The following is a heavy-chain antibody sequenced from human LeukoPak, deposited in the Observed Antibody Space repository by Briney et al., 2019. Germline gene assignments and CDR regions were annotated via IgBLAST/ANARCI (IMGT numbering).Heavy chain of an antibody. CDR2: ISYDGSNK. CDR3: AKDISGWYGSFAFDI. Sequence: PGRSLRLSCAASGFTFSSYAMHWVRQAPGKGLEWVAVISYDGSNKYYADSVKGRFTISRDNSKNTLYLQMNSLRAEDTAVYYCAKDISGWYGSFAFDIWGQGTMVTVSS. D-gene: IGHD6-19*01. J-gene: IGHJ3*02. V-gene: IGHV3-30-3*01. CDR1: GFTFSSYA.